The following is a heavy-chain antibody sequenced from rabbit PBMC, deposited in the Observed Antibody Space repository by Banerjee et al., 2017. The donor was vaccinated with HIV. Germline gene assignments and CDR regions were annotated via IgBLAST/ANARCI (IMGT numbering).Heavy chain of an antibody. CDR3: ARDWGAYAGHGYATGWLDL. Sequence: SGGDLVKPEGSLTLTCTASGFSFSNKCVMCWVRQAPGKGLEWIACIYGGSVGVTYYANWAKGRFTISKTSSTTVTLQMTSLTAADTATYFCARDWGAYAGHGYATGWLDLWGPGTLVTVS. D-gene: IGHD6-1*01. V-gene: IGHV1S45*01. J-gene: IGHJ6*01. CDR1: GFSFSNKCV. CDR2: IYGGSVGVT.